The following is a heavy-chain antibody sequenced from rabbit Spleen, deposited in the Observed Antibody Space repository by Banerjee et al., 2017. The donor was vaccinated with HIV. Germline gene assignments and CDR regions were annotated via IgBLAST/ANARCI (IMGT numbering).Heavy chain of an antibody. CDR2: IDTGSSGFT. CDR1: GVSFSGNSY. D-gene: IGHD1-1*01. J-gene: IGHJ2*01. CDR3: ARSSTYGISGGWYVDGFDP. V-gene: IGHV1S40*01. Sequence: QSLEESGGDLVKPGASLTLTCIASGVSFSGNSYMCWVRQAPGKGLEWIACIDTGSSGFTYFASWAKGRFTISKTSSTTVTLQMTSLTAADTATYFCARSSTYGISGGWYVDGFDPWGQGTLVTVS.